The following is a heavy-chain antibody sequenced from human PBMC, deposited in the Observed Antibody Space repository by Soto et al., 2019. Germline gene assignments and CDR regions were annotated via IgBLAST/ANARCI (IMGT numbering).Heavy chain of an antibody. CDR1: GFTFSTFD. CDR3: ARGRSFSYDSTPPPMFDP. D-gene: IGHD3-10*01. J-gene: IGHJ5*02. Sequence: GGSLRLSCAGSGFTFSTFDIHWVRQAPGKGLEWVSGIGTLSDTFYAASVQGRFTISRQNAKNSVYLQMNSLRAGDTAFYYCARGRSFSYDSTPPPMFDPWGQGTLVTVS. V-gene: IGHV3-13*01. CDR2: IGTLSDT.